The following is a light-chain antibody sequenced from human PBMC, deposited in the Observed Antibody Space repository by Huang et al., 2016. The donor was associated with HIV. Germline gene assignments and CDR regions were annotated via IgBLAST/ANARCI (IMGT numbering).Light chain of an antibody. CDR3: HQYNNWLLS. CDR2: GSS. V-gene: IGKV3-15*01. J-gene: IGKJ4*01. CDR1: RSVSSN. Sequence: EILMTQSPATLSVSPGKRVTLSCRANRSVSSNLAWYQQRRGQAPRLLIDGSSTRAPGIPARFSGSGSGTDFSLTISSLQSEDFAVYYCHQYNNWLLSFGGGTRVDI.